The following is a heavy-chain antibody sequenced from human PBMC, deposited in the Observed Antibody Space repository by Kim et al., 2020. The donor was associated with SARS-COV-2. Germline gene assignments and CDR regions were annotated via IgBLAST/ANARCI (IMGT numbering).Heavy chain of an antibody. J-gene: IGHJ4*02. CDR3: ARVLASEFYFDF. V-gene: IGHV5-51*01. Sequence: GESLKISCQGSAYRFTDYRIGWVRQKAGRGLEWMGIIYPDDPEVTYSPSFEGHVTISVDKTINTAYLQLSGLKASDTAIYYCARVLASEFYFDFWGQGTL. CDR1: AYRFTDYR. CDR2: IYPDDPEV.